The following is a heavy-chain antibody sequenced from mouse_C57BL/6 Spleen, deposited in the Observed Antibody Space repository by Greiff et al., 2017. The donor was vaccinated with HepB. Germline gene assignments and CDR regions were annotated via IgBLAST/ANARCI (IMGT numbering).Heavy chain of an antibody. D-gene: IGHD3-3*01. J-gene: IGHJ2*01. CDR3: AREGDSFFDY. V-gene: IGHV5-4*01. CDR1: GFTFSSYA. Sequence: EVKLMESGGGLVKPGGSLKLSCAASGFTFSSYAMSWVRQTPEKRLEWVATISDGGSYTYYPDNVKGRFTISRDNAKNNLYLQMSHLKSEDTAMYYCAREGDSFFDYWGQGTTLTVSS. CDR2: ISDGGSYT.